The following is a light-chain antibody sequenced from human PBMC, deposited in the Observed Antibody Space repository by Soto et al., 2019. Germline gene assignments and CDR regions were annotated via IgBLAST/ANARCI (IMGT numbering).Light chain of an antibody. CDR2: NAS. Sequence: DIQMTQSPSTLSASVGDSITITCRASQTISSWLAWYQQKPGKAPKLLIYNASSLDNGFPSRFSGSGSGTAFTITIRSFQAYDVANYYHQQYDRYWTFGQGTKVEIK. CDR3: QQYDRYWT. CDR1: QTISSW. J-gene: IGKJ1*01. V-gene: IGKV1-5*03.